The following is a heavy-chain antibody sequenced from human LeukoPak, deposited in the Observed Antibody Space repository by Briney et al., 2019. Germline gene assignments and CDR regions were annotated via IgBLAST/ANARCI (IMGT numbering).Heavy chain of an antibody. V-gene: IGHV3-7*01. D-gene: IGHD3-10*01. CDR1: GFTFSNFW. CDR2: IKQDGSEK. CDR3: ARDPKPITMVRGVVDY. J-gene: IGHJ4*02. Sequence: GGSLGLSCAASGFTFSNFWMNWVRQAPGKGLEWVARIKQDGSEKSYVDSVKGRFTISRDNAKNSVYLEMNSLRAEDTAVYYCARDPKPITMVRGVVDYWGQGTLVTVSS.